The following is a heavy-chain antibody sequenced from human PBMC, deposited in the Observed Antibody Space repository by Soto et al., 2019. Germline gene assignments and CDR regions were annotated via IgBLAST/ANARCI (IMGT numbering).Heavy chain of an antibody. V-gene: IGHV3-23*01. CDR3: AKSRAADYYDSSGYIFDY. D-gene: IGHD3-22*01. Sequence: EVQLLESGGGLVQPGGSLRLSCAASGFTFSSYAMSWVRQAPGKGLEWVSAISGSGGSTYYADSVKGRFTISRDNSKNTLYLQMNSLRAEDTAVYYCAKSRAADYYDSSGYIFDYWGQGTLVTVSS. CDR2: ISGSGGST. CDR1: GFTFSSYA. J-gene: IGHJ4*02.